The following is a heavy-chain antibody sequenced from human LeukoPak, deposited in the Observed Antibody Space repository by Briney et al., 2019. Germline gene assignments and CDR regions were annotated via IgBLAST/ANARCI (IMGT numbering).Heavy chain of an antibody. CDR1: GGSISSDNW. V-gene: IGHV4-4*02. J-gene: IGHJ6*03. CDR3: ARARGDFWSGPSGSYYYMDV. CDR2: IYHSGST. Sequence: SETLSLTCAVSGGSISSDNWWSWVRQPPGKGLEWIGEIYHSGSTYYNPSLKSRVTISVDTSKNQFSLKLSSVTAADTAVYYCARARGDFWSGPSGSYYYMDVWGKGTTVTVSS. D-gene: IGHD3-3*01.